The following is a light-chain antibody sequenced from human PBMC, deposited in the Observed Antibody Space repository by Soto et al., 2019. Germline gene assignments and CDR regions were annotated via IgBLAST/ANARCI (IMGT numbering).Light chain of an antibody. Sequence: EIVLTQSPGTLSLSPGERATLSCRASQSVSSSYLAWYQQKPGQAPRLLIYGASSRATGIPDRFSGSGSGTDFTLTISRLEPEDFAVYYCQQYDNSPVTFGQGIKVEIK. V-gene: IGKV3-20*01. CDR3: QQYDNSPVT. J-gene: IGKJ1*01. CDR1: QSVSSSY. CDR2: GAS.